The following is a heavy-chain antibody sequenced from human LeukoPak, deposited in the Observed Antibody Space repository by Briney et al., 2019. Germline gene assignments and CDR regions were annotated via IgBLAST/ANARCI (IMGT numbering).Heavy chain of an antibody. J-gene: IGHJ5*02. CDR1: GFTFSSYA. Sequence: GRSLRLSCAASGFTFSSYAMHWVRQAPGKGLEWVAVISYDGSNKYYADSVKGRFTISRDNSKNTLYLQMNSPRAEDTAVYYCARGGVGRMTGTTYGFDPWGQGTLVTVSS. CDR2: ISYDGSNK. D-gene: IGHD1-7*01. V-gene: IGHV3-30*01. CDR3: ARGGVGRMTGTTYGFDP.